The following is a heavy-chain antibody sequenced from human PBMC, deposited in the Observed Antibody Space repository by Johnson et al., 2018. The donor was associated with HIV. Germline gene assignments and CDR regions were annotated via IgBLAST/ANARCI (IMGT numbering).Heavy chain of an antibody. V-gene: IGHV3-9*01. CDR2: INWNGGST. CDR1: GFMFDDYA. J-gene: IGHJ3*02. CDR3: ARGAPWSGSDAFDI. Sequence: VQLVESGGGLAQPGRSLRLSCAASGFMFDDYAMHWVRQGPGKGLEWVSGINWNGGSTGYADSVKGRFTISRDNAKNSLYLQMNSLRAEDTALYYCARGAPWSGSDAFDIWGQGTMVTVSS. D-gene: IGHD3-3*01.